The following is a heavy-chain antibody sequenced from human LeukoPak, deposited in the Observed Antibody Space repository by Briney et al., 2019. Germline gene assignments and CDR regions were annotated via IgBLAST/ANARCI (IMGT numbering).Heavy chain of an antibody. CDR2: ISSSGSTI. V-gene: IGHV3-48*03. CDR3: ARESIVVVPAAMTPRYYYYGMDV. D-gene: IGHD2-2*01. J-gene: IGHJ6*02. Sequence: TGGSLRLFCAASGFTFSSYEMNWVRQAPGKGLEWVSYISSSGSTIYYADSVKGRFTISRDNAKNSLYLQMNSLRAEDTAVYYCARESIVVVPAAMTPRYYYYGMDVWGQGTTVTVSS. CDR1: GFTFSSYE.